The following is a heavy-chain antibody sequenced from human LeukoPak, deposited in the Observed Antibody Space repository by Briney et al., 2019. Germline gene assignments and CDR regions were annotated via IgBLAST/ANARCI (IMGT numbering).Heavy chain of an antibody. J-gene: IGHJ5*02. Sequence: PSETLSLTCAVYGGSFSGYYWSWLRQPPGKGVEWIGEINHSGSTNYNPSLKSRVTISVDTSKNQFSLKLTSVIAADTAVYYCARGASNKGDSYKWFDPWGQGTLVTVSS. V-gene: IGHV4-34*01. D-gene: IGHD3-16*01. CDR3: ARGASNKGDSYKWFDP. CDR2: INHSGST. CDR1: GGSFSGYY.